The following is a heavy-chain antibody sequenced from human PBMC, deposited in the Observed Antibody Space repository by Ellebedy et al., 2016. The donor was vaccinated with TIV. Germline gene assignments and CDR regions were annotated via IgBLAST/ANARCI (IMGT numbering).Heavy chain of an antibody. D-gene: IGHD3-10*02. CDR2: MYYIGST. J-gene: IGHJ4*02. V-gene: IGHV4-39*01. CDR3: ARHVKTMFDLYYFDY. Sequence: MPSETLSLTCTVSGVSISTSSYYWGWIRQPPGKGLEWIGSMYYIGSTYYNPSLKSRVTISVATSKNQFSLKLSSVTAADTAVYYCARHVKTMFDLYYFDYWGQGTLVTVSS. CDR1: GVSISTSSYY.